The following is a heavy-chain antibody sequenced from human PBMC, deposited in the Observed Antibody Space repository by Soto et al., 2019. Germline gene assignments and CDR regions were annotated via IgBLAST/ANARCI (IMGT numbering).Heavy chain of an antibody. J-gene: IGHJ4*02. CDR3: TKEIVGAADY. Sequence: GGSLRLSCAASGFTFSGYSMNWVRQAPGKGLEWVSYISSSSSTIYYADSVKGRITISRDNAKNSLYLQMNSLRDEDTAVYYCTKEIVGAADYCGQGTLVTVSS. D-gene: IGHD1-26*01. V-gene: IGHV3-48*02. CDR2: ISSSSSTI. CDR1: GFTFSGYS.